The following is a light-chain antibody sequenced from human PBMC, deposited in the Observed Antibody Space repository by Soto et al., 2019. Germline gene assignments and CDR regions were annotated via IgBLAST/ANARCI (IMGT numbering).Light chain of an antibody. Sequence: EIVLTQSPATLSLSPGEGATLSCRASQSVSNYLVWYPQKPGQAPRLLIYDASNRATGIPARFSGSGSGTDFTRAISSLESEDFAMYFCKEHSDWPITYGVGTKVEIK. V-gene: IGKV3-11*01. J-gene: IGKJ4*01. CDR3: KEHSDWPIT. CDR2: DAS. CDR1: QSVSNY.